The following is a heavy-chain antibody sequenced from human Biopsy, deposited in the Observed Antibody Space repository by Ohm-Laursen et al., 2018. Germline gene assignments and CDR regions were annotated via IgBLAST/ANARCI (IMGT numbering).Heavy chain of an antibody. Sequence: ASVKVPCKAPGGTFSNYGVNWVRQAPGQGLEWLGGNIPILGTGNYAQKFQDRVTVAADTSTSTATMELRSLRSDDTAAYYCATKLTGYFHHWGQRTLVIVSS. J-gene: IGHJ1*01. CDR3: ATKLTGYFHH. CDR1: GGTFSNYG. V-gene: IGHV1-69*06. CDR2: NIPILGTG. D-gene: IGHD3-9*01.